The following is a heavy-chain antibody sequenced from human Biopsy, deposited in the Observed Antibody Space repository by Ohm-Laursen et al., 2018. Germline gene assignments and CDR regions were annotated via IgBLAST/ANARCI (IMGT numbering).Heavy chain of an antibody. J-gene: IGHJ6*02. V-gene: IGHV3-11*04. CDR3: ASLSLVWIGELLSVPFGMDV. Sequence: GSLRLSCAASGFSFSDYHMRWIRQAPGRGLEWVSYISGGGTIYYGDSMKGRVTISRDNAKNSLYQQMNSLRAEDTAVYFCASLSLVWIGELLSVPFGMDVWGQGTTVTVSS. CDR1: GFSFSDYH. CDR2: ISGGGTI. D-gene: IGHD3-10*01.